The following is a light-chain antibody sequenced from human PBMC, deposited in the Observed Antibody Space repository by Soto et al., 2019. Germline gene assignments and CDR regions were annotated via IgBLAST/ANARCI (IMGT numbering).Light chain of an antibody. J-gene: IGKJ5*01. CDR3: QQSETYPLT. CDR1: QTISAW. Sequence: IRMTQCPSTRSASVRDRVTITCRASQTISAWVAWYQPKPGKAPNLLIYDASTLMGGVPSRFSGSGSGTEFTLTISSLQPGDFATYYCQQSETYPLTFGQGTRLEI. CDR2: DAS. V-gene: IGKV1-5*01.